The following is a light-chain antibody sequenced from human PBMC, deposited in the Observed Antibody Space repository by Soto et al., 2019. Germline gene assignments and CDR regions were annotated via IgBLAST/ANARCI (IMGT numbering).Light chain of an antibody. CDR1: QSVSTW. CDR2: DAS. V-gene: IGKV1-5*01. CDR3: HQYNNYPRT. J-gene: IGKJ1*01. Sequence: DIQMTQSPSTLSASVGDRVNITCRASQSVSTWLAWYQQKPGKAPNLLISDASSLESGVPSRFAGSGSGTEFTLTISSLQPDDFATYYCHQYNNYPRTFGQGTKVDIK.